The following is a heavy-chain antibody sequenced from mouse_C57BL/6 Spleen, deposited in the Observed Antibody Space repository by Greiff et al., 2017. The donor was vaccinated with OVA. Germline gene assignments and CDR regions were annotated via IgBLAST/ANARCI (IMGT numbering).Heavy chain of an antibody. D-gene: IGHD1-1*01. J-gene: IGHJ2*01. CDR3: ARSIYYGSSSYYFDY. Sequence: VQVVESGPELVKPGASVKISCKASGYAFSSSWMNWVKQRPGKGLEWIGRIYPGDGDTNYNGKFKGKATLTADKSSITSYMQLSSLTSEDSAVYFCARSIYYGSSSYYFDYWGQGTTLTVSS. V-gene: IGHV1-82*01. CDR1: GYAFSSSW. CDR2: IYPGDGDT.